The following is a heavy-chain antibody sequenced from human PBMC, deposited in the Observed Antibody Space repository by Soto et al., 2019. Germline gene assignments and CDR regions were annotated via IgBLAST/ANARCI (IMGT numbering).Heavy chain of an antibody. V-gene: IGHV3-23*01. D-gene: IGHD6-13*01. CDR3: ARDRHGSDWYTYYFYTLAV. CDR2: ISGSGESI. CDR1: GFIFSDYA. Sequence: EVHLSESGGGLVQPGESLRISCAASGFIFSDYAMTWVRQAPGRGLAWVSGISGSGESIYYADSVEGRFTISRDNSKNTLYLQMNSLRGEDTAVYYCARDRHGSDWYTYYFYTLAVWGQGTTVTVSS. J-gene: IGHJ6*02.